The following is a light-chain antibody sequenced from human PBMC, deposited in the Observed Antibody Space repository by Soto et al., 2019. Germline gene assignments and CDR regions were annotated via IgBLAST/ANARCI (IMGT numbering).Light chain of an antibody. CDR1: QSISSY. CDR2: TAS. Sequence: DIQMTQSPSSLSASVGDRVTITCRASQSISSYLTWYQQQPGKAPKVLIYTASNLQSGVPLRFSGSGSGTDFTITISSLQPEDFATYICQQSHSTPFTFGPGTTVDIK. CDR3: QQSHSTPFT. V-gene: IGKV1-39*01. J-gene: IGKJ3*01.